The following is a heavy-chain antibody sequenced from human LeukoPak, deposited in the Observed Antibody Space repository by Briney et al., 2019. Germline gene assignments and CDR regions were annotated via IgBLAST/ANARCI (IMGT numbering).Heavy chain of an antibody. Sequence: PGGSLRLSCAASGFTFSDYSLNWVRQAPGKGLEWVSYIGNSGTTIYYADSVKGRFTISRDSAKNSLYLQMNSLRDKDTAVYYCARNRYYALDYWGHGTLVTVSS. CDR1: GFTFSDYS. CDR2: IGNSGTTI. V-gene: IGHV3-48*02. CDR3: ARNRYYALDY. D-gene: IGHD2-2*01. J-gene: IGHJ4*01.